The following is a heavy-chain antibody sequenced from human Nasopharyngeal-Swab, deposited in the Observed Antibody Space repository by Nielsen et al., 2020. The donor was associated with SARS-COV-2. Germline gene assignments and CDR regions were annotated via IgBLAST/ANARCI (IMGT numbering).Heavy chain of an antibody. CDR3: ARDSLPWPVPEYFQH. CDR1: GFPFSNAW. CDR2: ISSSGSTI. V-gene: IGHV3-11*04. D-gene: IGHD6-19*01. J-gene: IGHJ1*01. Sequence: GESLKISCAASGFPFSNAWMSWVRQAPGKGLEWVSYISSSGSTIYYADSVKGRFTISRDNAKNSLYLQMNSLIAEDTAVYYCARDSLPWPVPEYFQHWGQGTLVTVSS.